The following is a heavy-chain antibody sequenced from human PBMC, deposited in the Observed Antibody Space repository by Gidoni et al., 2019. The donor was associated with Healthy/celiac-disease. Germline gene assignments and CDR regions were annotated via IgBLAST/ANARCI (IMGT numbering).Heavy chain of an antibody. J-gene: IGHJ4*02. CDR3: ARAVPNTNNDDGDHIDY. V-gene: IGHV1-69*06. Sequence: QVQLVQYGAEVKHPGCSVKVSCKASGDSFSRYAISWLRQAPGQGLEWMGGIIPIFGTANYAQNVQGRVRITADKSTSTAYMELSSLRSEDTAVYYWARAVPNTNNDDGDHIDYWGQGTLVTVSS. D-gene: IGHD4-17*01. CDR2: IIPIFGTA. CDR1: GDSFSRYA.